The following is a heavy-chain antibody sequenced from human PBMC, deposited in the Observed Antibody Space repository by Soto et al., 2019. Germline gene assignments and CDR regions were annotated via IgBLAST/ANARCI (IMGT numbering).Heavy chain of an antibody. CDR3: ARADDYSNYARYFDY. V-gene: IGHV1-2*02. J-gene: IGHJ4*02. Sequence: ASVKVSCKASGYTFTGYYMHWVRQAPGQGLEWMGWINPNSGGTNYAQKFQGRVTITRDTSISTAYMELSRLRSDDTAVYYCARADDYSNYARYFDYWGQGTLVTVSS. CDR1: GYTFTGYY. D-gene: IGHD4-4*01. CDR2: INPNSGGT.